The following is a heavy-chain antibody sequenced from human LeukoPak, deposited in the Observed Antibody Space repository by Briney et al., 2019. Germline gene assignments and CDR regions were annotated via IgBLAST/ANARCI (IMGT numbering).Heavy chain of an antibody. CDR2: IYTSGST. CDR1: GGSISSYY. J-gene: IGHJ5*02. V-gene: IGHV4-4*09. CDR3: ARRAGSSSKDGWFDP. Sequence: PSETLSLTCTVSGGSISSYYWSWIRQPPGKGLEWIGYIYTSGSTNYNPSLKSRVTISVDTSKNQFSLKLSSVTAADTAVYYCARRAGSSSKDGWFDPWGQGTLVNVSS. D-gene: IGHD6-6*01.